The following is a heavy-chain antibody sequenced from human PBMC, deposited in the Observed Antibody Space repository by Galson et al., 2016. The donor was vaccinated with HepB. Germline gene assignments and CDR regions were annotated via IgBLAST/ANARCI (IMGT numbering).Heavy chain of an antibody. CDR3: ARVGSNGWSYSYLDY. Sequence: SVKVSCKATGYTFTGHYIHWVRQAPGQGLEWMGWINPNGGGTNSAQKLHGRLTMTRDTSVTTAHMELTRLTSDDTAVYFCARVGSNGWSYSYLDYWGQGTLLTVS. J-gene: IGHJ4*02. CDR2: INPNGGGT. CDR1: GYTFTGHY. D-gene: IGHD6-19*01. V-gene: IGHV1-2*02.